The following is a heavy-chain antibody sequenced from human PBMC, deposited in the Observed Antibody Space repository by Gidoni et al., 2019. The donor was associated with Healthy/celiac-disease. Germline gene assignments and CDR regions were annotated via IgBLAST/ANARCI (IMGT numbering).Heavy chain of an antibody. CDR3: AKGSAGRLGYFDY. J-gene: IGHJ4*02. D-gene: IGHD3-3*01. CDR1: GFPFDDYA. CDR2: ISWNSGSI. Sequence: VQLLESGGGLVQRGRSLRLSCSASGFPFDDYAMHWVRQAPGKGLEWVSGISWNSGSIGYADSVKGRFTISRDNAKNSLYLQMNSLRAEDTALYYCAKGSAGRLGYFDYWGQGTLVTVSS. V-gene: IGHV3-9*01.